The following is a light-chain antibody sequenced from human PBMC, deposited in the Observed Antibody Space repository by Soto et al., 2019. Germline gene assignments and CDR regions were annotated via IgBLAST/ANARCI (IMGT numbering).Light chain of an antibody. CDR3: QQYGSSLFS. CDR2: GAS. V-gene: IGKV3-20*01. CDR1: QSVSSSY. J-gene: IGKJ3*01. Sequence: EIVLTQSPGTLSLSPGERATLSCRASQSVSSSYLAWYQQKPGQAPRLLIYGASSRATGIPDRFSGSGSGTDFTLAISTLAPDDFAVYEGQQYGSSLFSVGPGTKVDI.